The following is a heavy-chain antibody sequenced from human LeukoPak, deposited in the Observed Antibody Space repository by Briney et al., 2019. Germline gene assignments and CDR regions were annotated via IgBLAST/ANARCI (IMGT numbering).Heavy chain of an antibody. CDR1: GYTFTGYY. J-gene: IGHJ5*02. D-gene: IGHD2-2*01. V-gene: IGHV1-2*02. Sequence: ASVKVSCKASGYTFTGYYMHWVRQVPGQGLERMGWINPNSGGTNYAQKFQGRVTMTRDTSISTAYMELSRLRSDDTAVYYCARIPIVVVPAAQGDNWFDPWGQGTLVTVSS. CDR2: INPNSGGT. CDR3: ARIPIVVVPAAQGDNWFDP.